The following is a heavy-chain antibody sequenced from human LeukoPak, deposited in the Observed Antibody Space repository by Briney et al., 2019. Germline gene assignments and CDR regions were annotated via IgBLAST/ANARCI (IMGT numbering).Heavy chain of an antibody. CDR1: GFTFSSYA. J-gene: IGHJ4*02. D-gene: IGHD6-13*01. CDR2: ISGSSGRT. Sequence: GGSLRLSCAASGFTFSSYAMNWVRQAPGKGLDWVSAISGSSGRTYYADSMKGRFTISRDNSKNTLYLQMNSLRVEDMAIYYCAKDLGSGWFGVDYWGQGTLVTVSS. CDR3: AKDLGSGWFGVDY. V-gene: IGHV3-23*01.